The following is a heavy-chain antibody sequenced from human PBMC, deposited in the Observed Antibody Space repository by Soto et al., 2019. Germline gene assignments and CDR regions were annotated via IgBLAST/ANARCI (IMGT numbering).Heavy chain of an antibody. Sequence: PSETLSLTCAVYGGSFSGYYWSWIRQPPGKGLEWIGEINHSGSTNYNPSLKSRVTISVDTSKNQFSLKLSSVTAADTAVYYCAGDLILTGDTGLYYFDYWGQGTLVTVSS. J-gene: IGHJ4*02. D-gene: IGHD3-9*01. CDR2: INHSGST. CDR1: GGSFSGYY. V-gene: IGHV4-34*01. CDR3: AGDLILTGDTGLYYFDY.